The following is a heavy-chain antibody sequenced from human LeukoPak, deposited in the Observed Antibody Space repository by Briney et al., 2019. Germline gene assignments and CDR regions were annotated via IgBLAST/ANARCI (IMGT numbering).Heavy chain of an antibody. J-gene: IGHJ3*02. CDR3: ARAPIDSNSWYHAFDI. CDR2: IQQGGSHK. CDR1: GFTFSSYW. Sequence: PGGSLRLSCAASGFTFSSYWMGWVRQSPAKGLEWVASIQQGGSHKYYVDSVKGRFTISRDNAKNSLFLQMDSLRVEDTAVYYCARAPIDSNSWYHAFDIWGQGTMVTVSS. D-gene: IGHD6-13*01. V-gene: IGHV3-7*01.